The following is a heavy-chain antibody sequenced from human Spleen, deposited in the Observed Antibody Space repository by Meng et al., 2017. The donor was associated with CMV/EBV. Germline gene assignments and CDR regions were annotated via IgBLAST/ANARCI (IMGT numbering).Heavy chain of an antibody. J-gene: IGHJ6*02. CDR1: GFTFSSYS. V-gene: IGHV3-30*03. Sequence: GGSLRLSCAASGFTFSSYSMHWVRQAPGKGLEGVAIILHDGSNKYYADPVKGRFSVSRDNSKNILHLQMNGLKIEDTAVYYCARESGISILGVMDVWGRGTTVTVSS. D-gene: IGHD3-3*01. CDR2: ILHDGSNK. CDR3: ARESGISILGVMDV.